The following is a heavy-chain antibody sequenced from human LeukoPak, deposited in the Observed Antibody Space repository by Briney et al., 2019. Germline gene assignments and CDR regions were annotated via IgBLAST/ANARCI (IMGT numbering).Heavy chain of an antibody. V-gene: IGHV3-74*01. D-gene: IGHD1-1*01. CDR3: TRPTTTADWYFDL. Sequence: GGSLRLSCAVSGFTFSNNWMYWVRQAPGKSLVGVARINSDGSSTTYADSVEGRFTISMDNNKSMLHLQMHSLRVDDSAVYFCTRPTTTADWYFDLWGRGTLVTVSS. CDR2: INSDGSST. CDR1: GFTFSNNW. J-gene: IGHJ2*01.